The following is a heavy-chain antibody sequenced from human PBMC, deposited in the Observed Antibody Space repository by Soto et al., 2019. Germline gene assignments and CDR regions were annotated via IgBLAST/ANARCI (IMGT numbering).Heavy chain of an antibody. CDR2: IYYSGTT. V-gene: IGHV4-31*03. CDR3: ARGYGRNFDY. CDR1: GGSISSGGYY. D-gene: IGHD5-18*01. Sequence: SETLSLTCTVSGGSISSGGYYWSWIRQHPGKGLEWIGYIYYSGTTYYNPSLKSRVTISVDTSKNQFSLKLSSVTAADTAVYYCARGYGRNFDYWGQGTLVTVSS. J-gene: IGHJ4*02.